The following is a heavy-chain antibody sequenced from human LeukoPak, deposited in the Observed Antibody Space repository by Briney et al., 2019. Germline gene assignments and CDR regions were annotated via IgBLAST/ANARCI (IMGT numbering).Heavy chain of an antibody. CDR2: ISSSSSYI. J-gene: IGHJ4*02. Sequence: PGGSLRLSCAASGFTFSSYSMNWVRQAPGKGLEWVSSISSSSSYIYYADSLKGRFTISRDNAKNSLYLQMNSLRAEDTAVYYCATPYSAYDFHTFDYWGQGTLVTVSS. D-gene: IGHD5-12*01. CDR1: GFTFSSYS. V-gene: IGHV3-21*01. CDR3: ATPYSAYDFHTFDY.